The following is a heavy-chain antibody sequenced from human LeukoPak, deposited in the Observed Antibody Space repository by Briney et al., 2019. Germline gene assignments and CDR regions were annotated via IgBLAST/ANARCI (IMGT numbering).Heavy chain of an antibody. CDR3: ARGYHGYSSGWYTTDY. CDR1: GGSISSYY. V-gene: IGHV4-59*01. J-gene: IGHJ4*02. CDR2: IYYSGST. Sequence: SETLSLTCTVSGGSISSYYWSWIRQPPGKGLEWIGYIYYSGSTNYNPSLKSRVTISVDTSKNQFSLKLSSVTAADTAVYYCARGYHGYSSGWYTTDYWGQGTLVTVSS. D-gene: IGHD6-19*01.